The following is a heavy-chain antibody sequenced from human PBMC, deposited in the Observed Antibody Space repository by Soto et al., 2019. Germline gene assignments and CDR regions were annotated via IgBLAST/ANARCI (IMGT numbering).Heavy chain of an antibody. J-gene: IGHJ6*02. CDR1: GGTVASSHW. D-gene: IGHD6-19*01. CDR3: ARGGLWLVKGGYYYYYGMDV. V-gene: IGHV4-4*02. Sequence: SETLSLTCGVSGGTVASSHWWSWVRQSPSRGLEWIGNVYHTGDTNFNPSLQSRVTFSVDKSNNQFSLRLTSLTAADTAVYFCARGGLWLVKGGYYYYYGMDVWGQGTTVTVT. CDR2: VYHTGDT.